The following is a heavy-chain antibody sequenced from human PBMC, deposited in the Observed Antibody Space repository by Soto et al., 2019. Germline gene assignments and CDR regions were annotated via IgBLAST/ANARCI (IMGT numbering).Heavy chain of an antibody. Sequence: SETLSLTCAVYGGSFSGYDWSWIRQPPGKGLEWIGEINHSGSTNYNPSLKSRVTISVDTSKNQFSLKLSSVTAADTAVYYCARSFRQLGREYYYYGMDVWGQGTTVTVSS. CDR2: INHSGST. J-gene: IGHJ6*02. V-gene: IGHV4-34*01. D-gene: IGHD6-6*01. CDR3: ARSFRQLGREYYYYGMDV. CDR1: GGSFSGYD.